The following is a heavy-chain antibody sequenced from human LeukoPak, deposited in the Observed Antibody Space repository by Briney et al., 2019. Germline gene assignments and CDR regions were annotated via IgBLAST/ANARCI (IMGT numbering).Heavy chain of an antibody. CDR1: GFTFSSYG. D-gene: IGHD4-11*01. CDR3: AKDAPPTTANPGLFDY. Sequence: GGSLRLSCAASGFTFSSYGMHWVRQAPGKGLEWVAFIRYDGSNKYYADSVKGRFTISRDNSKNTLYLQMNSLRAEGTAVYYCAKDAPPTTANPGLFDYWGQGALVTVSS. CDR2: IRYDGSNK. J-gene: IGHJ4*02. V-gene: IGHV3-30*02.